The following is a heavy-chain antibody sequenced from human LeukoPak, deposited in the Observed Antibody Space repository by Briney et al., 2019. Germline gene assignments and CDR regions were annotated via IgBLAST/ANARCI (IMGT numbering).Heavy chain of an antibody. CDR2: ISGSGGNT. J-gene: IGHJ6*02. D-gene: IGHD2-8*02. Sequence: GGSLRLSCAASGFTFSNYGMSWVRQAPGTGLEWVTGISGSGGNTYYADSVKGRFTISRDNSKNTLYLQMNNLRAEDTAIYYCAKSRLIYCTGGGCYGMDVWGQGTTVSVSS. CDR3: AKSRLIYCTGGGCYGMDV. V-gene: IGHV3-23*01. CDR1: GFTFSNYG.